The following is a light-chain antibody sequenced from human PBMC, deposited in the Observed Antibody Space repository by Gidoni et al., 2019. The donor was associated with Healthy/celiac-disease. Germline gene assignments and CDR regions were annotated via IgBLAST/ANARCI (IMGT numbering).Light chain of an antibody. CDR1: QSLLHSNGYNY. V-gene: IGKV2-28*01. Sequence: DIVMTQSPLPLPVTLGEPASISCRSSQSLLHSNGYNYLDWYLQKPGQSPQLLIYLGSNRASGVPDRFSGSGSGTDFTLKISRVEAEDVGVYYCMQASGVFTFGPGTKVDIK. J-gene: IGKJ3*01. CDR3: MQASGVFT. CDR2: LGS.